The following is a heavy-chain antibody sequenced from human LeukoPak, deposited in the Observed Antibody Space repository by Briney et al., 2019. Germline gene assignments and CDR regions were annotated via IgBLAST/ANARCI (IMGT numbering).Heavy chain of an antibody. J-gene: IGHJ4*02. CDR3: AKDNGYSSTREDY. D-gene: IGHD6-13*01. CDR1: GGTFSSYA. CDR2: ISGSGGST. V-gene: IGHV3-23*01. Sequence: SCKASGGTFSSYAMSWVRQAPGQGLEWVSAISGSGGSTYYADSVKGRFTISRDNSKNTLYLQMNSLRAEDTAVYYCAKDNGYSSTREDYWGQGTLVTVSS.